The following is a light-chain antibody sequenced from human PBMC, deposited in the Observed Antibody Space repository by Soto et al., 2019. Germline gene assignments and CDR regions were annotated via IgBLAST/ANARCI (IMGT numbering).Light chain of an antibody. CDR2: AAS. V-gene: IGKV1-39*01. CDR3: QQSNSTTWP. CDR1: QNISSY. Sequence: IQMTQSPSSLSASVGDRVTITCRASQNISSYLNWYQQKPGKAPKLLIYAASSLQSGVPSRFSGSGSATDSTLTISSLRLKAIANYYCQQSNSTTWPVGQVTKVDSK. J-gene: IGKJ1*01.